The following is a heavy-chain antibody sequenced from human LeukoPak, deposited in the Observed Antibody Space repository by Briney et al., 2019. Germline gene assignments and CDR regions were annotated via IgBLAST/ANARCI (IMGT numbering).Heavy chain of an antibody. CDR1: GASISSGGYY. Sequence: SQTLSLTCTVSGASISSGGYYWNWIRQHPGKGLDWMGYIYPSGSTYYNVSLMSRLTISVDKSKNEFSLKLTSVTAADTAVYYCARERGGGGNYALDSWGQGALVTVSS. V-gene: IGHV4-31*03. CDR3: ARERGGGGNYALDS. CDR2: IYPSGST. D-gene: IGHD1-26*01. J-gene: IGHJ4*02.